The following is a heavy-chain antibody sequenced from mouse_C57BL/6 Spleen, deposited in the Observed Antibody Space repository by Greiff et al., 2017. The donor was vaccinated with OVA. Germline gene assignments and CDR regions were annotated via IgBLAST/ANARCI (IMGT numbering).Heavy chain of an antibody. J-gene: IGHJ4*01. CDR2: IHTNSGGT. D-gene: IGHD3-1*01. Sequence: VQLQQPGAELVKPGASVKLSCTASGYTFTSYWMHWVKQRPGQGLAWIGLIHTNSGGTNYNEKFKSKATLTVDKSSSTAYMQLSSLTSEDSAVYYGARYRALGYDMDYWGQGTSVTVSS. V-gene: IGHV1-64*01. CDR3: ARYRALGYDMDY. CDR1: GYTFTSYW.